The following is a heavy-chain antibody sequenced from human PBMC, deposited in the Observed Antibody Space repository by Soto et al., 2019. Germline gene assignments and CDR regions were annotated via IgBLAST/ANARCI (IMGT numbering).Heavy chain of an antibody. CDR1: GYTFTDHY. Sequence: QVQLVQSGAEVKKPGASVKVSCKASGYTFTDHYIHWVRQAPGQGLEWMGWINPNSGDTNSAQKFQGRVTMTRDTSISIAYMELSRLISDDTAVSYCARSLTPSDLDYYAGSGYYNWFAPWGQGTLVNVSS. J-gene: IGHJ5*02. D-gene: IGHD3-22*01. V-gene: IGHV1-2*02. CDR3: ARSLTPSDLDYYAGSGYYNWFAP. CDR2: INPNSGDT.